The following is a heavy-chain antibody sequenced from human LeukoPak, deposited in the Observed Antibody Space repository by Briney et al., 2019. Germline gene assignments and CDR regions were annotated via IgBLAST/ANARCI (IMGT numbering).Heavy chain of an antibody. D-gene: IGHD1-26*01. CDR1: GFAFSNAL. Sequence: GTLRLSCAASGFAFSNALMTWVRKAPGKGLEWVGHIKSRTDGGTTDCAAHLKGRFTISRDDSQNTLYLQMNSLKIEDTAVYYCTTWDGVNWGQGTMVTVSS. V-gene: IGHV3-15*01. CDR2: IKSRTDGGTT. CDR3: TTWDGVN. J-gene: IGHJ3*01.